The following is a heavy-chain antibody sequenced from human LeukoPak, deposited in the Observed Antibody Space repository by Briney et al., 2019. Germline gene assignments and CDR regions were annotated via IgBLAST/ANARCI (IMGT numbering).Heavy chain of an antibody. CDR3: AKGRFQGGLLTSFDY. CDR2: ISVSGDVT. D-gene: IGHD2/OR15-2a*01. CDR1: GFTFSTYP. V-gene: IGHV3-23*01. J-gene: IGHJ4*02. Sequence: GGSLRLSCAASGFTFSTYPMTWVRQAPGKGLEWVSAISVSGDVTYHADSVKGRFTISRDNSKNTLYLQMNSLRVEDTALYYCAKGRFQGGLLTSFDYWGPGTLVTVSS.